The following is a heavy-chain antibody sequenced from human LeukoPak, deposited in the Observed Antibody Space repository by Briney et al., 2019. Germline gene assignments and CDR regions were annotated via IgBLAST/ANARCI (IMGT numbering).Heavy chain of an antibody. CDR1: GYTFTSHH. CDR3: ARRGDYGDRIMGFDY. V-gene: IGHV1-46*01. CDR2: INPSGGST. J-gene: IGHJ4*02. Sequence: ASVKVSCKASGYTFTSHHIHWVRQAPGQGHEWMGIINPSGGSTSYAQKFQGRVTMTRDTSTTTVYMELSSLTSDDTAVYYCARRGDYGDRIMGFDYWGQGTLVTVSS. D-gene: IGHD4-17*01.